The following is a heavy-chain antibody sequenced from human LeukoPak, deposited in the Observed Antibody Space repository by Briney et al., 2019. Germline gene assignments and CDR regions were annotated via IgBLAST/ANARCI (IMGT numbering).Heavy chain of an antibody. CDR2: TYYRSKLYN. V-gene: IGHV6-1*01. CDR3: ARTRIAGHYYGMDV. CDR1: GDSVSINSAA. J-gene: IGHJ6*02. Sequence: SQTLSLTCAISGDSVSINSAAWNWIRQSPSRGLEWLGRTYYRSKLYNDYAVSVKSRITITPDTSKTQFSLQLNSVTPEDTAVYYCARTRIAGHYYGMDVWGQGTTVTVSS. D-gene: IGHD1-26*01.